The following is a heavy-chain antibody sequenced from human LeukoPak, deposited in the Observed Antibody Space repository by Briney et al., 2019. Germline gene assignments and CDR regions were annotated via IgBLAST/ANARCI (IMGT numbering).Heavy chain of an antibody. V-gene: IGHV4-59*12. J-gene: IGHJ4*02. D-gene: IGHD6-19*01. CDR1: GGSISSYY. CDR2: IYYSGST. Sequence: SETLSLTCTVSGGSISSYYWSWIRQPPGKVLEWIGYIYYSGSTNYNPSLKSRVTISVDTSKNQFSLKLSSVTAADTAVYYCARDFSSGWSHLDYWGQGTLVTVSS. CDR3: ARDFSSGWSHLDY.